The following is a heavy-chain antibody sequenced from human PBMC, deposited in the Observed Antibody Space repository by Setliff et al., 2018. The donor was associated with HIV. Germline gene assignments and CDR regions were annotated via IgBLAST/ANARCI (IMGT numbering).Heavy chain of an antibody. CDR1: GGSISSRSYY. V-gene: IGHV4-61*10. J-gene: IGHJ4*01. CDR2: IYSNGNT. Sequence: PSETLSLTCTVSGGSISSRSYYWSWLRQPAGKGLEWIGRIYSNGNTDYNPSLKSRVTILMDLSRNQLSLHLASVTTADTAVYFCAPGEGVASTYYHDWGQGTQVTVSS. D-gene: IGHD3-3*01. CDR3: APGEGVASTYYHD.